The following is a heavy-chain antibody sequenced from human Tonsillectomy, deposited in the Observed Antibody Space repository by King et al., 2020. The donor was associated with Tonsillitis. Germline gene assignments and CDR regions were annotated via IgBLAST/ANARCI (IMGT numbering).Heavy chain of an antibody. D-gene: IGHD3-22*01. CDR3: ARELGNYYGSSGYYPQDY. J-gene: IGHJ4*02. CDR2: ISAYNGNT. Sequence: VQLVESGAEVKKPGASVKVSCKASGYTFTSYGISWVRQAPGQGLEWMGWISAYNGNTNYAQKLQGRVTMTTDTSTSTAYMELRRLRSDDTAVYYCARELGNYYGSSGYYPQDYWGQGTLVTVPS. V-gene: IGHV1-18*04. CDR1: GYTFTSYG.